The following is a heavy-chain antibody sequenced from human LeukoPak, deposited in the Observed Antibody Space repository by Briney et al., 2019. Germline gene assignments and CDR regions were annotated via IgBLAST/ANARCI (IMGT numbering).Heavy chain of an antibody. J-gene: IGHJ4*02. Sequence: PGGSPRLSCAASGFTFSSYAMSWVRQAPGKGLEWVSAISGSGARTYYAGSVKGRFTISRDTSKNTLYLQMNSLRAEDTAVYYCAKDMGQDGSYYLDYWGQGTLVTVSS. CDR2: ISGSGART. D-gene: IGHD1-26*01. CDR1: GFTFSSYA. V-gene: IGHV3-23*01. CDR3: AKDMGQDGSYYLDY.